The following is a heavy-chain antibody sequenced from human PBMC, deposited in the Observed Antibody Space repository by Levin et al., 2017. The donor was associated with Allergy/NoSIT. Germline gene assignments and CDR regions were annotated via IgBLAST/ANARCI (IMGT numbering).Heavy chain of an antibody. CDR2: IPYDGNNK. CDR3: ARASSLGGTTFDY. CDR1: GFTFSTST. D-gene: IGHD3-16*01. J-gene: IGHJ4*02. Sequence: LSLTCAASGFTFSTSTLHWVRQAPGKGLEWLAVIPYDGNNKYYADSVKGRFTISRDNSKNTLYLQMNSLRPEDTAVYYCARASSLGGTTFDYWGQGTLVTVSS. V-gene: IGHV3-30-3*01.